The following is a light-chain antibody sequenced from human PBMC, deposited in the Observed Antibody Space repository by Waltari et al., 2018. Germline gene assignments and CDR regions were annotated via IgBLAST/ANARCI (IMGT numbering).Light chain of an antibody. CDR1: QDISNY. CDR3: QQYDNLPIT. V-gene: IGKV1-33*01. CDR2: DAS. Sequence: DIQMTQSPSSLSASVGDRLTITCQASQDISNYLNWYQQKPGKAPKLLIYDASNLETGVTSRFSGSGSGTDFTFTISSLQPEDIATYYCQQYDNLPITFGQGTRLEIK. J-gene: IGKJ5*01.